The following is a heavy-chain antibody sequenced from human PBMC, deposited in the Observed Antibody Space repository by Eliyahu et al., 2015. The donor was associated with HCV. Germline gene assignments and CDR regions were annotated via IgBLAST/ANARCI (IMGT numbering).Heavy chain of an antibody. D-gene: IGHD3-3*01. CDR1: GXTFXXXA. CDR2: IKSKAYGGTT. Sequence: EVQLVESGXDLVQPGRSVRLXCIASGXTFXXXAMXWVRQAPGKGLEWVGFIKSKAYGGTTEYAASVKGRFTISRDDSKSIAYLQMSSLKTEDTAVYYCTRTSGYHSGWLDPWGQGTLVTVSS. J-gene: IGHJ5*02. V-gene: IGHV3-49*04. CDR3: TRTSGYHSGWLDP.